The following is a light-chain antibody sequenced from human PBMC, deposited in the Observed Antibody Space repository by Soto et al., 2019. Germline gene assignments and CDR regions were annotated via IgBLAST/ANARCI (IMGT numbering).Light chain of an antibody. J-gene: IGKJ4*01. CDR2: DAS. CDR3: QQRTHWPPLT. V-gene: IGKV3-11*01. CDR1: QSVDRY. Sequence: VLTQSPATLSLSPGERATLSCRASQSVDRYLAWYQQRPGQAPRLLIYDASSRATGVPARFSGSESGTDFILTISSLEPEDFAVYYCQQRTHWPPLTFGGGTKVEIK.